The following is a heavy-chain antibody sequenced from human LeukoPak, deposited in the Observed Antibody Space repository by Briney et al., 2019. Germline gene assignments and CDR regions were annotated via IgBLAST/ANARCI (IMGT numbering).Heavy chain of an antibody. J-gene: IGHJ6*02. Sequence: SETLSLTCTVSGGSISSYYWSWIRQPPGKGLEWIGYIYYSGSTNYNPSLKSRVTISVDTSMNQFSLKLSSVTAADTAVYYCARIYSYGFLGMDVWGQGTTVTVSS. V-gene: IGHV4-59*01. D-gene: IGHD5-18*01. CDR3: ARIYSYGFLGMDV. CDR2: IYYSGST. CDR1: GGSISSYY.